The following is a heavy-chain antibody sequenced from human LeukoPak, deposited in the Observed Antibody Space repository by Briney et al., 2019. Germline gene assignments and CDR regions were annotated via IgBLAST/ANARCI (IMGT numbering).Heavy chain of an antibody. V-gene: IGHV3-48*01. CDR1: GFTLTTYS. Sequence: GGSLRLSCAASGFTLTTYSMNWVRQAPGKGLEWVSYISFSSSTIHYADSVRGRFTISRDNDNKSLHLQMNSLRVEDTAVYYCARDTHYYGSGSPAFDIWGQGTMATVSS. CDR2: ISFSSSTI. D-gene: IGHD3-10*01. J-gene: IGHJ3*02. CDR3: ARDTHYYGSGSPAFDI.